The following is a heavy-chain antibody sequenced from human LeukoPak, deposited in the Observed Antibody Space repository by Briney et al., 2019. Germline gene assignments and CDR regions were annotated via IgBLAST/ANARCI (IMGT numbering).Heavy chain of an antibody. V-gene: IGHV3-11*04. D-gene: IGHD2-21*01. CDR2: ISSSGSTI. J-gene: IGHJ3*02. Sequence: GGSLRLSCAASGFTFSDYYMSWIRQAPGKGLEWVSYISSSGSTIYYADSVKGRFTISRDNAKNSLYLQMNSLRAEDTAVYYCARRVIADRSAFDIWAKGQWSPSLQ. CDR1: GFTFSDYY. CDR3: ARRVIADRSAFDI.